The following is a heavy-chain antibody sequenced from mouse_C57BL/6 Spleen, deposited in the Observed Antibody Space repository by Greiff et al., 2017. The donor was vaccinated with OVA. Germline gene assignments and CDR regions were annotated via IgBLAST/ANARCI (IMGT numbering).Heavy chain of an antibody. Sequence: QVQLQQSGAELARPGASVKMSCKASGYTFTSYTMHWVKQRPGQGLEWIGYINPSSGYTKYNQKFKDKATLTADKSSSTAYMRLSSLTSEDSAVYYCARWEDYGFAYWGQGTLVTVSA. V-gene: IGHV1-4*01. J-gene: IGHJ3*01. CDR1: GYTFTSYT. CDR2: INPSSGYT. D-gene: IGHD2-4*01. CDR3: ARWEDYGFAY.